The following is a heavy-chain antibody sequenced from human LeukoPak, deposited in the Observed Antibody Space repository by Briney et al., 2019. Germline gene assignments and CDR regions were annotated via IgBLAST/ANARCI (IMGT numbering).Heavy chain of an antibody. J-gene: IGHJ4*02. V-gene: IGHV4-61*01. CDR1: GGSVTSGSYY. Sequence: PSETLSLTCTVSGGSVTSGSYYWNWIRQPPGKGLEWIGYIHYSGSTNYNPSLKSRVTISLDTSKNQFSLKLISVTAADTAVYYCARQNTLVAHFDYCGQGTLVTVSS. D-gene: IGHD4-23*01. CDR2: IHYSGST. CDR3: ARQNTLVAHFDY.